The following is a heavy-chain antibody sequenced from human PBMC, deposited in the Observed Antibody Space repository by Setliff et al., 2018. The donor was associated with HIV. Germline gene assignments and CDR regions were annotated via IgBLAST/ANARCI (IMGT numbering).Heavy chain of an antibody. CDR3: ARGPGEGGD. CDR2: LPPVVRIP. J-gene: IGHJ4*02. D-gene: IGHD2-15*01. V-gene: IGHV1-69*10. Sequence: SVKVSCKASGYTFTSYDINWVRQATGQGLEWMGGLPPVVRIPNYAQKFQGRVTITADDSASTAYMHLSSLTYEDTAIYYCARGPGEGGDWGQGTLVTAPQ. CDR1: GYTFTSYD.